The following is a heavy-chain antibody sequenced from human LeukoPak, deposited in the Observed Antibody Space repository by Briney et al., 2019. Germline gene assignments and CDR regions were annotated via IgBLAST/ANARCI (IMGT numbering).Heavy chain of an antibody. Sequence: GGSLRLSCAASGFRFNTFWMSWVRQAPGKGLEWVAVISYDGSNKYYADSVKGRFTISRDNAKNSLYLQMNSLRAEDTAVYYCAELGITMIGGVWGKGTTVTISS. CDR1: GFRFNTFW. V-gene: IGHV3-30*18. CDR2: ISYDGSNK. J-gene: IGHJ6*04. D-gene: IGHD3-10*02. CDR3: AELGITMIGGV.